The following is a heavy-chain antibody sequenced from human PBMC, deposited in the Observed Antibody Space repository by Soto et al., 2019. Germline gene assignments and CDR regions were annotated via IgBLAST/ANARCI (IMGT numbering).Heavy chain of an antibody. CDR1: GFTVNTYY. D-gene: IGHD3-22*01. CDR3: ARGDSRGQGPDAFDI. Sequence: EVLLVESGGGLIQPGGSLRLSCAASGFTVNTYYMSWVRQAPGKGLEWVSTIYSGGTTYYADSVRGRLSISRDNSKNTVYLQMKSLRAEDTAVYYCARGDSRGQGPDAFDIWGQGTMVTVSS. J-gene: IGHJ3*02. V-gene: IGHV3-53*01. CDR2: IYSGGTT.